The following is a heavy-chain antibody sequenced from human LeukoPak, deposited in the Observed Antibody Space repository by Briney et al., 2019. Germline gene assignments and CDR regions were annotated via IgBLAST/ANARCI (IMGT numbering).Heavy chain of an antibody. V-gene: IGHV4-31*03. CDR3: ARTAFYYYYMDV. Sequence: SQTLSLTCSLSGHSISRGGYYWSWVRQYPGKALEWVGHIYYTGSANYNPSPESRINISVDTSKNELSLKMNSVTAAGTAVYYCARTAFYYYYMDVWGKGTTVIVSS. J-gene: IGHJ6*03. CDR2: IYYTGSA. D-gene: IGHD5-18*01. CDR1: GHSISRGGYY.